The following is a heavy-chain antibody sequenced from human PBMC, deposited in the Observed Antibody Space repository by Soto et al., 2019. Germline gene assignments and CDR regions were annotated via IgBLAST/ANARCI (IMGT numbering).Heavy chain of an antibody. D-gene: IGHD3-22*01. CDR1: GGSVSSSNW. CDR3: ATMYYTDSSAFLEY. Sequence: QVQLQESGPGLVKPSGTLSLTCAVSGGSVSSSNWWSWVRQPPGKGLEWIGEIYQSGRTNYNPSLKSRVTISVDHSKNQFSLNLKSLTAADTAVYYCATMYYTDSSAFLEYWGQGTLVTVSS. V-gene: IGHV4-4*02. CDR2: IYQSGRT. J-gene: IGHJ4*02.